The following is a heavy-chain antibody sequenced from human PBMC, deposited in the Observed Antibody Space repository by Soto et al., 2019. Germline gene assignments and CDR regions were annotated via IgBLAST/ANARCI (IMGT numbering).Heavy chain of an antibody. CDR1: GFTFSRYR. J-gene: IGHJ5*02. CDR3: VRDLYYDDHWLDP. V-gene: IGHV3-21*01. Sequence: EVQLVESGGGLVKPGGSLRLSCAASGFTFSRYRMNWVRQAPGKGLEWVSSISSSSTYIYYADSVKGRFTISRDNAKNSLYLQMNSLRAEDTAVYYCVRDLYYDDHWLDPWGQGTLVTVTS. D-gene: IGHD3-22*01. CDR2: ISSSSTYI.